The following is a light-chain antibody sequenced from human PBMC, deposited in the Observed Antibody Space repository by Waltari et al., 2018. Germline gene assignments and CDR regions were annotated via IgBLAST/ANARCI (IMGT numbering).Light chain of an antibody. CDR2: GAS. Sequence: ETVLTQSPGTLSLSPGERATLSCRASQTIGSIYLAWYQKKPGQAPRLLIYGASSRASGIPDRFSGGGSGTDFTLTINRLEPEDFAVYYCQQYGSSPGTFGQGTKVEIK. CDR1: QTIGSIY. J-gene: IGKJ1*01. V-gene: IGKV3-20*01. CDR3: QQYGSSPGT.